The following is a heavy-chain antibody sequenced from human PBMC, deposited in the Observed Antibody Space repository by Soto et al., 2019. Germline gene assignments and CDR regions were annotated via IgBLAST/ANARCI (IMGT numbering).Heavy chain of an antibody. Sequence: QVQLVESGGGVVQPGRSLRLSCAASGFTFSSYAMHWVRQAPGKGLEWVAVISYDGSNKYYADSVKGRFTISRDNSKNTLYLQMNSLRAEDTAVYYCSSAVGDWGEGTLVTVSS. D-gene: IGHD3-16*01. V-gene: IGHV3-30-3*01. CDR1: GFTFSSYA. J-gene: IGHJ4*02. CDR3: SSAVGD. CDR2: ISYDGSNK.